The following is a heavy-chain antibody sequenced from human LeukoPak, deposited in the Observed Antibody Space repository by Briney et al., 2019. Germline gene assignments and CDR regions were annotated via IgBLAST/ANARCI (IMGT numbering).Heavy chain of an antibody. CDR1: GGSISSGGYS. Sequence: SETLSLTCAVSGGSISSGGYSWSWIRQPPGTGLEWIGYIYHSGSTYYNPSLKSRVTISVDRSKNQFSLKLSSVTAADTAVYYCARAPDSSGYYRFDYWGQGTLVTASS. D-gene: IGHD3-22*01. CDR3: ARAPDSSGYYRFDY. J-gene: IGHJ4*02. V-gene: IGHV4-30-2*01. CDR2: IYHSGST.